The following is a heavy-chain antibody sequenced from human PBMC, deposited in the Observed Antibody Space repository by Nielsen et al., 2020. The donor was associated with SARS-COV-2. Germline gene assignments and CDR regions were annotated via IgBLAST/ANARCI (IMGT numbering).Heavy chain of an antibody. CDR1: GFTFSSYA. J-gene: IGHJ4*02. D-gene: IGHD5-18*01. Sequence: GESLKISCAASGFTFSSYAMHWVRQAPGKGLEWVAVISYDGSNKYYADSVKGRFTISRDNSKNTLYLQMNSLRAEDTAVYYCARDSPNTARTMWHWGQGTLVTVSS. CDR2: ISYDGSNK. V-gene: IGHV3-30*04. CDR3: ARDSPNTARTMWH.